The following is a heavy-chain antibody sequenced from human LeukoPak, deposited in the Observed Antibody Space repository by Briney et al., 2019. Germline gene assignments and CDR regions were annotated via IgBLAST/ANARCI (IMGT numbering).Heavy chain of an antibody. CDR2: IYYSGST. J-gene: IGHJ4*02. CDR1: GGSISSSSYY. CDR3: ARHPRGFGELLPTHFDY. Sequence: SETLSLTCTVSGGSISSSSYYWGWIRQSPGKGLEWIGSIYYSGSTYYNPSLKSRVTISVDTSKNQFSLKLSSVTAADTAVYYCARHPRGFGELLPTHFDYWGQGTLVTVSS. V-gene: IGHV4-39*01. D-gene: IGHD3-10*01.